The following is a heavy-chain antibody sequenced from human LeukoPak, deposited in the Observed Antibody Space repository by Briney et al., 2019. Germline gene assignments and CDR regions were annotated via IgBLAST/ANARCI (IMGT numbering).Heavy chain of an antibody. CDR2: IYDRGPA. V-gene: IGHV4-30-2*01. J-gene: IGHJ3*02. D-gene: IGHD6-19*01. CDR3: ARSKRGIAVAVGAFDI. CDR1: GYAIISGGFS. Sequence: SETLSLTCTVSGYAIISGGFSWNWIRQPPGRGLEWIGCIYDRGPAHYNPSLKSRFTISVDRPKNQFFLNVTSLTAADTAVYYCARSKRGIAVAVGAFDIWGQGTMVTVSS.